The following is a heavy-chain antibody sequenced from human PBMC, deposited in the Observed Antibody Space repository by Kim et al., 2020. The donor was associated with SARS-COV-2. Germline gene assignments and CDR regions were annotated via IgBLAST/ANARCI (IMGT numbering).Heavy chain of an antibody. CDR1: GGSFSGYY. V-gene: IGHV4-34*01. J-gene: IGHJ4*02. CDR3: ARVAYSQGRGSEFDS. Sequence: SETLSLTCAVYGGSFSGYYWTWIRQPPGRGLEWIADINDGGYTNSNPSLKSRVTMSVDTSKSQFSLKLNSVTAADTAVYYCARVAYSQGRGSEFDSCGQG. CDR2: INDGGYT. D-gene: IGHD1-26*01.